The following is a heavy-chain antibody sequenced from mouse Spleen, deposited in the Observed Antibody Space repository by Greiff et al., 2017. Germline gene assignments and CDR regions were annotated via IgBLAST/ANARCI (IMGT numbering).Heavy chain of an antibody. CDR2: INYDGSST. D-gene: IGHD4-1*01. V-gene: IGHV5-16*01. Sequence: EVHLVESEGGLVQPGSSMKLSCTASGFTFSDYYMAWVRQVPEKGLEWVANINYDGSSTYYLDSLKSRFIISRDNAKNILYLQMSSLKSEDTATYYCARDQDWGYFDVWGTGTTVTVSS. CDR1: GFTFSDYY. J-gene: IGHJ1*03. CDR3: ARDQDWGYFDV.